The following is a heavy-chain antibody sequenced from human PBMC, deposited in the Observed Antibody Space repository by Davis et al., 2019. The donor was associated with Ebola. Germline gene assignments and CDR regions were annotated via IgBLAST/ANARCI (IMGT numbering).Heavy chain of an antibody. CDR1: GYTFTSYD. D-gene: IGHD3-9*01. Sequence: ASVKVSCKASGYTFTSYDINWVRQATGQGLEWMGWMNPNSGNTGYAQKFQGRVTMTRNTSISTAYMELSSLRSEDTAVYYCARGGLRYFDWLLYTDLNDAFDIWGQGTMVTVSS. CDR2: MNPNSGNT. V-gene: IGHV1-8*01. CDR3: ARGGLRYFDWLLYTDLNDAFDI. J-gene: IGHJ3*02.